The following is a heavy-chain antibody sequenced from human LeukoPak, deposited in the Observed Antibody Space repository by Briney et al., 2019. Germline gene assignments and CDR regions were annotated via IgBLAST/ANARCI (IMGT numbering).Heavy chain of an antibody. CDR3: ARDPSAQGNSSPGRDYYMDV. D-gene: IGHD6-13*01. V-gene: IGHV3-74*01. J-gene: IGHJ6*03. Sequence: GGSLRLSCAASGFTFSSYWMHWVRQAPGKGLVWVSRINSDGSSTSYADSVKGRFTISRDNAKNTLYLQMNSLRAEDTAVYYCARDPSAQGNSSPGRDYYMDVWGKGTTVTVSS. CDR1: GFTFSSYW. CDR2: INSDGSST.